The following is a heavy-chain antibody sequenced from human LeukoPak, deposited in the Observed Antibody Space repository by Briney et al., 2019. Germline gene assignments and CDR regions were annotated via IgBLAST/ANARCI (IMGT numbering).Heavy chain of an antibody. CDR1: GGSISSYY. V-gene: IGHV4-59*01. D-gene: IGHD2-2*01. CDR2: IYYSGST. Sequence: PSETLSLTCTVSGGSISSYYWSWIRQPPGKGLEWIGYIYYSGSTNYNPSLKSRVTISVDTSKNQFSLKLSSVTAADTAVYYCARDVVVVVPAATLDYYYYYMDVWGKGTTVTVSS. J-gene: IGHJ6*03. CDR3: ARDVVVVVPAATLDYYYYYMDV.